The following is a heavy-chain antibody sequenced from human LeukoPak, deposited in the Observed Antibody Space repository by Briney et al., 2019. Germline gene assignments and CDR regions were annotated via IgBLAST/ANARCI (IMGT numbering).Heavy chain of an antibody. Sequence: ASVKVSCKVSGYTLTELSMHWVRQAPGKGLEWMGGFDPEDGETIYAQKFQGRVTMTEDTATDTAYMELSSLRSEDTAVYYCATGGSWSSLLYSFDYWGQGTLVTVSS. CDR2: FDPEDGET. CDR3: ATGGSWSSLLYSFDY. J-gene: IGHJ4*02. CDR1: GYTLTELS. V-gene: IGHV1-24*01. D-gene: IGHD3-10*02.